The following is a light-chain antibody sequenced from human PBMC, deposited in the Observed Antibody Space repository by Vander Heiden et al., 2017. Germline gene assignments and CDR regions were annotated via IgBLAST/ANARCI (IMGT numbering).Light chain of an antibody. CDR1: KLGDKN. CDR2: QDK. V-gene: IGLV3-1*01. J-gene: IGLJ1*01. CDR3: QAWDSSTFEG. Sequence: SYELTQPPSVSVSPGQTATITCSGDKLGDKNVCWYQQKPGQSPGWGSYQDKKRPSGIPERVSGSNSGNNGNLSISGTQAMDEADYYCQAWDSSTFEGFGTGTRLTVL.